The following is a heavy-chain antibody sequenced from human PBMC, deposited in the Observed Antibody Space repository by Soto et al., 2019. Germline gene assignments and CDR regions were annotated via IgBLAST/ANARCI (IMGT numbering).Heavy chain of an antibody. D-gene: IGHD2-2*01. J-gene: IGHJ4*02. CDR3: VKPIVVVPAVDLDY. Sequence: GGSLRLSCAASGFTVISNYMSWVLQAPGKGLEWVSVIYSGGSTYYADSVKGRFTISRDNSKNTLYLQMSSLRAEDTAVYYCVKPIVVVPAVDLDYWGQGTLVTVSS. V-gene: IGHV3-53*05. CDR1: GFTVISNY. CDR2: IYSGGST.